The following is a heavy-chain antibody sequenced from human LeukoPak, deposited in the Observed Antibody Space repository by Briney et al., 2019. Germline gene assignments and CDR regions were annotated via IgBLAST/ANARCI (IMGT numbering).Heavy chain of an antibody. Sequence: PSETLSLTCAVYGGSFSGYYWSWIRQSPGKGLEWIGEINHSGSTNYNSSLKSRVTISVDTSKNQFSLKLSSVTAADTAVYYCARSRGWLQSHPLGYWGQGTLVTVSS. J-gene: IGHJ4*02. CDR3: ARSRGWLQSHPLGY. CDR1: GGSFSGYY. CDR2: INHSGST. D-gene: IGHD5-24*01. V-gene: IGHV4-34*01.